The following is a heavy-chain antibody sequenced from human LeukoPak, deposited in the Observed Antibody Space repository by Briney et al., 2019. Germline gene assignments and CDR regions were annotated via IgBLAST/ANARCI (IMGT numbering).Heavy chain of an antibody. CDR3: VKDMNYHVSGSYYNGFFDF. D-gene: IGHD3-10*01. CDR2: ISWDGSSR. J-gene: IGHJ4*02. V-gene: IGHV3-43*01. Sequence: PGGSLRLSCAASGFTFDDYTMHWVRQAPGKGLEWVSLISWDGSSRYYADSVEGRFTISRDNSKNSLSLQMHSLRTEDTALYYCVKDMNYHVSGSYYNGFFDFWGQGTLVTVSS. CDR1: GFTFDDYT.